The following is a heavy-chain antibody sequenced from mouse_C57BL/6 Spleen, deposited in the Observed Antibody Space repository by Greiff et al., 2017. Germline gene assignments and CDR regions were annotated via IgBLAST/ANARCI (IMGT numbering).Heavy chain of an antibody. J-gene: IGHJ4*01. CDR3: ARHAGNAMDY. CDR2: ICGGGGNT. Sequence: EVNVVESGGGLVKPGGSLKLSCAASGFTFSSYTMSWVRQTPEKRLEWVATICGGGGNTYYPDSVKGRFTISRDNAKNTLYLQMSSLRSEDTALYYCARHAGNAMDYWGQGTSVTVSS. CDR1: GFTFSSYT. D-gene: IGHD4-1*01. V-gene: IGHV5-9*01.